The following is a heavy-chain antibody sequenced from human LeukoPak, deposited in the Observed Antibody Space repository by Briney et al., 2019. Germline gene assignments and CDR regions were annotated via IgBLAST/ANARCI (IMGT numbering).Heavy chain of an antibody. CDR2: ISSSSSFI. CDR3: ARSLDGYNLKYFDY. V-gene: IGHV3-21*01. J-gene: IGHJ4*02. D-gene: IGHD5-24*01. Sequence: GGSLRLSCAASGFPFSSYSMNWVRQAPGKGLEWVSSISSSSSFIYYADSVKGRFTISRDNAKKSLYLQMNSLRAEDTAVYYCARSLDGYNLKYFDYWGQGTLVTVSS. CDR1: GFPFSSYS.